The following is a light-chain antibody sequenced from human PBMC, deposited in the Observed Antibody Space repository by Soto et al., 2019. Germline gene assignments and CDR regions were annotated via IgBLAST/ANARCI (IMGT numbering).Light chain of an antibody. CDR1: SSDVGGYNY. CDR2: AVS. V-gene: IGLV2-14*03. J-gene: IGLJ2*01. CDR3: TSSTSSTPGVL. Sequence: QSALTQPASVSGSPGQSITISCTGTSSDVGGYNYVSWYQHHPGKAPKLMIYAVSNRPSGVSNRFSASKSGNTASLTISGLQAEDAADYYCTSSTSSTPGVLFGGGTKVTVL.